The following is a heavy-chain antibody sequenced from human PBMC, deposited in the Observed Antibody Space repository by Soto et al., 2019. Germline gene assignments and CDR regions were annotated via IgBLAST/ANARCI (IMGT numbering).Heavy chain of an antibody. Sequence: GESLKISCKGSGYSFTSYWIGWVRQMPGKGLEWMGIIYPGDSDTRYSPSFQGQVTISAGKSISTAYLQWSSLKASDTAMYYCARPGYCSGGSCYLAAFDIWGQGTMVTVSS. V-gene: IGHV5-51*01. CDR1: GYSFTSYW. CDR2: IYPGDSDT. D-gene: IGHD2-15*01. CDR3: ARPGYCSGGSCYLAAFDI. J-gene: IGHJ3*02.